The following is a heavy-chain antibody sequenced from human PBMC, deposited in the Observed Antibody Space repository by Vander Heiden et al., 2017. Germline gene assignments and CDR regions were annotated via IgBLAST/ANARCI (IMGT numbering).Heavy chain of an antibody. Sequence: EVQLVASGGGLVQLGGSLKLSCEASGITFSSYWMNWFRQAPGKGLEWVANIKQDGSEKRYIDSLKGRFAISRDNAKQSVYLQMNNLRVDDSAVYYCAGGRGWLTDYWGQGVLVTVSS. CDR2: IKQDGSEK. V-gene: IGHV3-7*01. CDR1: GITFSSYW. CDR3: AGGRGWLTDY. J-gene: IGHJ4*02. D-gene: IGHD6-19*01.